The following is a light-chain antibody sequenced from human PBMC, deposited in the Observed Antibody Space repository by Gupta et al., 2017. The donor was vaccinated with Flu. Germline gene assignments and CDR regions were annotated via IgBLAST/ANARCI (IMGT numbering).Light chain of an antibody. CDR1: SSDIGGYNY. Sequence: QSALTQPASVSGSPGQSITISCTGTSSDIGGYNYVSWYQQHPGKAPKLMIYEVSNRLSGVSTRFSGSKSGNTASLTISGLQAEDEADYFCNSYRSGSTHVFGTGTKVTVL. CDR3: NSYRSGSTHV. V-gene: IGLV2-14*01. J-gene: IGLJ1*01. CDR2: EVS.